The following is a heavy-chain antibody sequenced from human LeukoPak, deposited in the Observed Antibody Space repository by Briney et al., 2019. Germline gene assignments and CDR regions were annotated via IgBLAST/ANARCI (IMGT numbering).Heavy chain of an antibody. Sequence: PSETLSLTCAVSGYSISSGYYWGWIRQPPGKGLEWIGSIYHSGSTYYNPSPKSRVTISVDTSKNQFSLKLSSVTAADTAVYYCARLAGGGGFFDYWGQGTLVTVSS. CDR3: ARLAGGGGFFDY. D-gene: IGHD3-16*01. V-gene: IGHV4-38-2*01. CDR2: IYHSGST. J-gene: IGHJ4*02. CDR1: GYSISSGYY.